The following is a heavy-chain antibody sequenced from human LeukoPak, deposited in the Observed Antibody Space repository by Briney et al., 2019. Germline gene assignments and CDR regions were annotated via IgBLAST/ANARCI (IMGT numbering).Heavy chain of an antibody. V-gene: IGHV3-74*01. CDR3: ARDPTYYDFWGGYYTRDYFDY. CDR2: INTDGSST. CDR1: GFTFSSYW. D-gene: IGHD3-3*01. Sequence: PGRSLRLSCAASGFTFSSYWMHWVRQAPGKGLVWVSRINTDGSSTSYADSVKGRFTISRDNAKNTLYLQMNSLRAEDTAVYYCARDPTYYDFWGGYYTRDYFDYWGQGTLVTVSS. J-gene: IGHJ4*02.